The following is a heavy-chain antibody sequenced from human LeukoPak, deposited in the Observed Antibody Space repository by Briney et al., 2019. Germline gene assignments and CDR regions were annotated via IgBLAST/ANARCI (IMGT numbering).Heavy chain of an antibody. V-gene: IGHV3-74*01. CDR3: VRGGPSTWS. CDR2: INDDGSDT. Sequence: RSGGSLRLSCAVSGFNFKLYWMHWVRRAPGKGPVWVSRINDDGSDTTYADSVKGRFTISRDDAKNMLFLQMNSLRAEDTAVYYCVRGGPSTWSWGQGTLVTVSS. D-gene: IGHD2-15*01. CDR1: GFNFKLYW. J-gene: IGHJ5*02.